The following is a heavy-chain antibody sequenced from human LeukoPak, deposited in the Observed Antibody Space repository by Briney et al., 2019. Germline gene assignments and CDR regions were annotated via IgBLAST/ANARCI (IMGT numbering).Heavy chain of an antibody. CDR2: ISSSGSTI. J-gene: IGHJ6*02. Sequence: GGSLRLSCAASGFTFSDYYMSWIRQAPGKGLEWVSYISSSGSTIYYADSVKGRFTISRDNAKNSLYLQMNSLRAEDTAVYYCARDIGRQLGYYYGMDVWGQGTTVTVSS. D-gene: IGHD6-6*01. V-gene: IGHV3-11*01. CDR1: GFTFSDYY. CDR3: ARDIGRQLGYYYGMDV.